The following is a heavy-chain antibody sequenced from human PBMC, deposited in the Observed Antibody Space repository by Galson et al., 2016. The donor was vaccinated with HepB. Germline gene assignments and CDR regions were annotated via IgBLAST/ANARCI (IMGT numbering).Heavy chain of an antibody. CDR2: PSASSTNI. Sequence: SLRLSCAASGFRFNSYAMNWVRHAPGKGLEWVAYPSASSTNIDYADSVRGRFTISSDNAKNSVYLQMNSLRAEDTAVYYCARDLGDYRGMDVWGQGTTVTVSS. J-gene: IGHJ6*02. D-gene: IGHD4-17*01. CDR1: GFRFNSYA. V-gene: IGHV3-21*05. CDR3: ARDLGDYRGMDV.